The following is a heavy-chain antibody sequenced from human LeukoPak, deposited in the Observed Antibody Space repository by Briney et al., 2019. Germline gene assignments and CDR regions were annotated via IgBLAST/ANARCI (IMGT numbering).Heavy chain of an antibody. D-gene: IGHD2-15*01. CDR1: GFTFGSYA. CDR3: AKTTTGYSSGRYPAWPIDY. Sequence: GSLRLSCAASGFTFGSYAMYWVRQALGRGLEWVSGIFGSGGSAHYADSVKGRFTISRDNSKNTVYLQMDSLRAEDTAIYYCAKTTTGYSSGRYPAWPIDYWGQGTLVTVSS. J-gene: IGHJ4*02. V-gene: IGHV3-23*01. CDR2: IFGSGGSA.